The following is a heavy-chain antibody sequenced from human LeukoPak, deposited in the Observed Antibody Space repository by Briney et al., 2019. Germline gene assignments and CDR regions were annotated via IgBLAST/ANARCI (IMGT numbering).Heavy chain of an antibody. CDR3: AKSNLKYYFDS. D-gene: IGHD6-6*01. J-gene: IGHJ4*02. Sequence: GGSLRLSCAASGFTFSNFWMHWVRQAPGKGLVWVSRIKSDGTRTDYADSVKGRFTISRDNARNTLYLQMNSLRAEDTAVYYCAKSNLKYYFDSWGQGTLVTVSS. CDR1: GFTFSNFW. V-gene: IGHV3-74*01. CDR2: IKSDGTRT.